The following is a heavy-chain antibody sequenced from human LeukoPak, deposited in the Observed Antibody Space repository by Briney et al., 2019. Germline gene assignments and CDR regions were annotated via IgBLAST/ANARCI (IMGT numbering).Heavy chain of an antibody. CDR1: AYSISSSYY. CDR3: ARVRVVGATWGY. J-gene: IGHJ4*02. Sequence: PSETLSLTCSVSAYSISSSYYWGWIRQPPGKGREEIVSINHSGSTNYNPSLKSRVTMSVDMSKNQFSLKLSSVTATDTAVYYCARVRVVGATWGYWGQGTLVTVSS. D-gene: IGHD1-26*01. CDR2: INHSGST. V-gene: IGHV4-38-2*02.